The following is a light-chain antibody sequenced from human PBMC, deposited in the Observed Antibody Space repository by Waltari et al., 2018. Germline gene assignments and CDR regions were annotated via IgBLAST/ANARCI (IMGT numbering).Light chain of an antibody. CDR2: GAS. CDR3: QQYGSFPWT. V-gene: IGKV3-20*01. J-gene: IGKJ1*01. Sequence: EIVLTQSPGTLSFSPGERATLSCRASQRVSSSYLAWYQQKPGQAPRLLTYGASSRATGIPDRFSGSGSGTDFTLTISRLEPEDFAVYYCQQYGSFPWTFGQGTKVEIK. CDR1: QRVSSSY.